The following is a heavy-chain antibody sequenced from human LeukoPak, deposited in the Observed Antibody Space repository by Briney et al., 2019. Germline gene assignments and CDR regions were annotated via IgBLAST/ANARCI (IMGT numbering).Heavy chain of an antibody. V-gene: IGHV1-24*01. Sequence: ASVKVSCEVSGYTLTELSMHWVRRVPGKGLEWMGGFDPEDGETIYAQRFQGRVTMTEDTSTDTAYMELSSLRSDDTAVYYCATLQQLWFGDLYRGGAFDIWGQGTLVTVSS. CDR3: ATLQQLWFGDLYRGGAFDI. J-gene: IGHJ3*02. D-gene: IGHD3-10*01. CDR2: FDPEDGET. CDR1: GYTLTELS.